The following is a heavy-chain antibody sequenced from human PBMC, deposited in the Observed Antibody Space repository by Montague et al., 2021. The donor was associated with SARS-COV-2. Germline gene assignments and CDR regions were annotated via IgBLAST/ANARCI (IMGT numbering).Heavy chain of an antibody. CDR1: GGSISSRNYY. J-gene: IGHJ4*02. CDR3: ARLPSCFSIIKIVQAYYFDD. D-gene: IGHD2/OR15-2a*01. V-gene: IGHV4-39*02. CDR2: MYYSGRT. Sequence: SETLSLTCTVSGGSISSRNYYWGWIRQSPGKGLEWIGNMYYSGRTYYNPTLKSRVSLSVDTSKNHFSLTLSSVTAADTAVYYCARLPSCFSIIKIVQAYYFDDWGQGTLVTVSS.